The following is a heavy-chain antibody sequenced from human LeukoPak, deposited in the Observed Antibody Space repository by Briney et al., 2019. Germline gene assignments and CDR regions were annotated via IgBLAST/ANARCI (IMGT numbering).Heavy chain of an antibody. J-gene: IGHJ4*02. CDR1: GFIFWDYA. V-gene: IGHV3-23*01. CDR3: AKVLGDGYNTAYFDY. CDR2: VSGTGGTT. Sequence: GGSLRLSCAASGFIFWDYAMSWVRQTPGKGLEWVSSVSGTGGTTYYADSVKGRFTISRDNSKNTLYLQMNSLRAEDTAVYYCAKVLGDGYNTAYFDYWGQGTLVTVSS. D-gene: IGHD5-24*01.